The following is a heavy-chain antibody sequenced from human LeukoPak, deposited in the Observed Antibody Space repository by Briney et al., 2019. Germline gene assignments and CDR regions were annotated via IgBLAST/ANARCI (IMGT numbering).Heavy chain of an antibody. Sequence: SETLSLTCAVYGGSFSGYYWSWIRQPPGKGLEWIGEINHSGSTNYNPSLKSRVTISVDTSKNQFSLKLSSVTAADTAVYYCARVYCSGGSCYRTGDWYFDLWGRGTLVTVSS. CDR3: ARVYCSGGSCYRTGDWYFDL. D-gene: IGHD2-15*01. J-gene: IGHJ2*01. V-gene: IGHV4-34*01. CDR2: INHSGST. CDR1: GGSFSGYY.